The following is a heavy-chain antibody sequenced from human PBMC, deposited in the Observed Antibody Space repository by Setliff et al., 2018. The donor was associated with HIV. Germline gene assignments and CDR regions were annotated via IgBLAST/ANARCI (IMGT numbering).Heavy chain of an antibody. D-gene: IGHD2-15*01. CDR3: ARGAVVTNYFDY. CDR2: IGTYNGDT. Sequence: ASVKVSCKASGYTFTSSGITWARQAPGQGLEWMGWIGTYNGDTNYAQKFQGRVTMTTDTSTSTAYMELRSLISDDTAVYYCARGAVVTNYFDYWGQGTLVTVSS. J-gene: IGHJ4*02. V-gene: IGHV1-18*01. CDR1: GYTFTSSG.